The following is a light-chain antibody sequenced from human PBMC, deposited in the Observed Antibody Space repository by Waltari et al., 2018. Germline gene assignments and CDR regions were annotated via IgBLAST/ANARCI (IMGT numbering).Light chain of an antibody. CDR3: QTWVNGTVI. V-gene: IGLV3-1*01. CDR1: TSGRRY. J-gene: IGLJ2*01. CDR2: QDS. Sequence: SYALTQPPSVSMSPGQTLTITCSGDTSGRRYTCWYQQRAGQSPIMLIFQDSKRPSGIPERFSGSNSGNTAALTISGAQSMDEADYYCQTWVNGTVIFGGGTKVTVL.